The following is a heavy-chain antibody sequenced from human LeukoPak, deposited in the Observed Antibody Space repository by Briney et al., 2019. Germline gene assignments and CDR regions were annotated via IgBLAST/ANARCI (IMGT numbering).Heavy chain of an antibody. Sequence: ASVKVSCKASGGTFSSYAISWVRQAPGQGLEWMGWISAYNGNTNYAQKLQGRVTVTTDTSTSTAYTELRSLRSDDTAVYYCARDMVVAATTEGYGMDVWGKGTTVTVSS. V-gene: IGHV1-18*01. CDR1: GGTFSSYA. D-gene: IGHD2-15*01. J-gene: IGHJ6*04. CDR2: ISAYNGNT. CDR3: ARDMVVAATTEGYGMDV.